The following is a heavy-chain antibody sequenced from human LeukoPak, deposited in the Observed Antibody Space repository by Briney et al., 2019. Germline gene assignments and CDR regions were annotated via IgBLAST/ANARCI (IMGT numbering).Heavy chain of an antibody. Sequence: PSETLSLTCTVSGGSISSYYWSWIRQPPGKGLEWIGYIYYSGGTYYNPSLKSRVTISVDTSKNQFSLKLSSVTAADTAVYFCARVRVRSYYFDYWGQGTLVTVSS. CDR2: IYYSGGT. CDR3: ARVRVRSYYFDY. V-gene: IGHV4-59*12. D-gene: IGHD3-10*01. CDR1: GGSISSYY. J-gene: IGHJ4*02.